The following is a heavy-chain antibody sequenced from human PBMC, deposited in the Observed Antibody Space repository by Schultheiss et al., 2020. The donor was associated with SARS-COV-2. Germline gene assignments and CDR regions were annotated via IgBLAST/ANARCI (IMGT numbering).Heavy chain of an antibody. Sequence: SCTVSGGSISSYYWSWFRQPPGKGLEWIGYIYYSGSTNYCPSLKSRVTISVDTSKNQFSLKLTSMTPADTAVYYCARGAGAHVYWGQGTLVTVSS. CDR1: GGSISSYY. CDR2: IYYSGST. J-gene: IGHJ4*02. V-gene: IGHV4-59*01. D-gene: IGHD3-16*01. CDR3: ARGAGAHVY.